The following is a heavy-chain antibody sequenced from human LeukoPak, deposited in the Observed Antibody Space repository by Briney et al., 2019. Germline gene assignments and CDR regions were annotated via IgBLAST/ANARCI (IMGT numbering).Heavy chain of an antibody. CDR3: ARDRRLGGYSYGYYFDY. J-gene: IGHJ4*02. V-gene: IGHV4-59*11. D-gene: IGHD5-18*01. CDR2: IYYSGST. CDR1: GGSISSHY. Sequence: KSSETLSLTCTVSGGSISSHYWNWIRQPPGKGLEWIGYIYYSGSTNYNPSLKSRVTISVDTSKNQFSLKLSSVTAADTAVYYCARDRRLGGYSYGYYFDYWGQGTLVTVSS.